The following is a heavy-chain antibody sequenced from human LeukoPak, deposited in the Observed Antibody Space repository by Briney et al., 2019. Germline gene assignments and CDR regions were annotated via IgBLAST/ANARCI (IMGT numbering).Heavy chain of an antibody. Sequence: ASGKVSCKASGYTFTSYHMHWVGQPPGQGLEWMGLINLSGGSTTYAQRFQGRVTLTRDTSTSTVYMELSSLRSEDTAVYYCARDYVDDIPMIKDYWGQGTLVTVSS. CDR3: ARDYVDDIPMIKDY. J-gene: IGHJ4*02. CDR1: GYTFTSYH. CDR2: INLSGGST. D-gene: IGHD2-8*01. V-gene: IGHV1-46*01.